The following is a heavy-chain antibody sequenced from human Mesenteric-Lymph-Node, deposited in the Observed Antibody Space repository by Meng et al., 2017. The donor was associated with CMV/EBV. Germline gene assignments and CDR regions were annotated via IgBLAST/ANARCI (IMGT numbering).Heavy chain of an antibody. D-gene: IGHD3-9*01. V-gene: IGHV4-34*01. J-gene: IGHJ4*02. CDR1: GGSFRGYY. CDR2: INQSGST. CDR3: ARGSSYDILTGYFDY. Sequence: GEGRSKPSETLSAMCPVYGGSFRGYYWNWFRQSPEKGLEWIGEINQSGSTTYNPSFTSRIIISVDTSTNQISLNMSSVTAADTAVYYCARGSSYDILTGYFDYWGQGALVTVSS.